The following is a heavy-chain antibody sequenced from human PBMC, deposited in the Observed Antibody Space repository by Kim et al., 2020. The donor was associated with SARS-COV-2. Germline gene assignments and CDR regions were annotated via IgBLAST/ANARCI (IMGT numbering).Heavy chain of an antibody. CDR2: IYYSGST. CDR3: ARLRYYDILTGSGAAFYI. J-gene: IGHJ3*02. CDR1: GGSISSYY. V-gene: IGHV4-59*13. Sequence: SETLSLTCTVSGGSISSYYWSWIRQPPGKGLEWIGYIYYSGSTNYNPSLKSRVTISVDTSKNQFSLKLSSVTAADTAVYYCARLRYYDILTGSGAAFYI. D-gene: IGHD3-9*01.